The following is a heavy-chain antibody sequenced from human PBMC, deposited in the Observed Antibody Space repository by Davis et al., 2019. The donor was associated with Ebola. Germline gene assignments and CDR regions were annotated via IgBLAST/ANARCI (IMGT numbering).Heavy chain of an antibody. J-gene: IGHJ4*02. CDR2: IIPIFDTP. V-gene: IGHV1-69*13. D-gene: IGHD3-9*01. Sequence: SVTVSCKTSGGSFSSHPISWVRQAPRQGLEWMGGIIPIFDTPHYAQKFQGRITITADASTSTAYMELSSLRSEDTATYFCARDFDGGNYYFDYWGTGTPVTVSS. CDR3: ARDFDGGNYYFDY. CDR1: GGSFSSHP.